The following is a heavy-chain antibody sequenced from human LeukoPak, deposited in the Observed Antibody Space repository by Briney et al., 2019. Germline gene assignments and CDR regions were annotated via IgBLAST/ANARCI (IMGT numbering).Heavy chain of an antibody. CDR3: ARGGGRKGPIDY. CDR2: IYYSGST. CDR1: GGSISSGDYY. Sequence: PSQTLSLTCTVSGGSISSGDYYWSWIRQPPGKGLEWIGYIYYSGSTYYNPSLKSRVTISVDTSKNQFSLKLSSVTAADTAVYYCARGGGRKGPIDYWGQGTLVTVSS. V-gene: IGHV4-30-4*01. J-gene: IGHJ4*02. D-gene: IGHD3-16*01.